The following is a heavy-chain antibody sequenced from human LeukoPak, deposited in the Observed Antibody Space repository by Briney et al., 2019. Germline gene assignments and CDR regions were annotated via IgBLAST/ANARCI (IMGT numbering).Heavy chain of an antibody. CDR3: AKGRVYDDSWFDP. D-gene: IGHD3-9*01. J-gene: IGHJ5*02. Sequence: AGRSLRLSCAASGFTFDDYAMHWVRHAPGKGLELVSGSSWNSGSIGYEDSVKGRFTISRDNAKNSLYLQMNSLRAEDMALYYCAKGRVYDDSWFDPWGQGTLVTVSS. V-gene: IGHV3-9*03. CDR2: SSWNSGSI. CDR1: GFTFDDYA.